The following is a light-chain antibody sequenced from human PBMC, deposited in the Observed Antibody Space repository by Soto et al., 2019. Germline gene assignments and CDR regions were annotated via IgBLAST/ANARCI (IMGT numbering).Light chain of an antibody. V-gene: IGKV3-15*01. CDR3: QQYNDWPRT. CDR1: QSISNN. CDR2: DAS. J-gene: IGKJ1*01. Sequence: EIVMTQSPATLSVSPGERATLSCRASQSISNNLAWYQQKPGQAPRLLIYDASTRATGFPARFSGSGSGTDFTLTISSLQSEDWSVYYCQQYNDWPRTFGQGTRVEIK.